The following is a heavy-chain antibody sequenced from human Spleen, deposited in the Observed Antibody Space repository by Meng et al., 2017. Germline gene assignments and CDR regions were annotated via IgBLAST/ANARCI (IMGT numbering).Heavy chain of an antibody. CDR3: ARHGCNSGWYGCFDS. V-gene: IGHV5-51*01. D-gene: IGHD6-19*01. J-gene: IGHJ4*02. Sequence: KVSCKGSGYSFSSYWIAWVRQMPGKGLEWMGIIDPDDSNDSNVRYSPSFQGQVTISADYSISTAYLQWSSLKASDSAIYYCARHGCNSGWYGCFDSWGQGTLVTVSS. CDR2: IDPDDSND. CDR1: GYSFSSYW.